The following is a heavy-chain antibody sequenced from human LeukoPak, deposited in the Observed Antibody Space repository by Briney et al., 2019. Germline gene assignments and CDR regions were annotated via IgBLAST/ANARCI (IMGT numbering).Heavy chain of an antibody. J-gene: IGHJ4*02. CDR1: GFSLTTSGMC. V-gene: IGHV2-70*11. D-gene: IGHD2-15*01. CDR2: IDWDDDK. Sequence: SGPTLVNPTQTLTLTCTFSGFSLTTSGMCVSWIRQPPGKALEWLARIDWDDDKHYSTSLKTRLTISKDTSKNQVVLIMTNMDPVDTATYYCARVQGYCNGGACYGLFGYWGQGTLVTVSS. CDR3: ARVQGYCNGGACYGLFGY.